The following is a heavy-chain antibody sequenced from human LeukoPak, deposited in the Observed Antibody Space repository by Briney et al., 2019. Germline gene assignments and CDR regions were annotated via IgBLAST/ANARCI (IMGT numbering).Heavy chain of an antibody. D-gene: IGHD3-22*01. V-gene: IGHV1-18*01. Sequence: ASVKVSCKASGYTFTSCGFSWVRQAPGQGLEWMGWISPYNGNTNYAQKLQVRVTMTTDTSTSTAYMELRSLRSDDTAVYYCARGGSYYDSSGYYYVGFDYWGQGTLVTVSS. CDR3: ARGGSYYDSSGYYYVGFDY. CDR1: GYTFTSCG. J-gene: IGHJ4*02. CDR2: ISPYNGNT.